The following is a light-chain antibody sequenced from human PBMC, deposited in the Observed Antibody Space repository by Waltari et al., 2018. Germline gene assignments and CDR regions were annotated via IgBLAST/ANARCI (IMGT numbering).Light chain of an antibody. Sequence: DIQMTQSPSTLAASVGDRVTITCRASHSIGRWLAWYQQKPGKAPNLLIDYVSTLQTGVPSRFSGSGSGTEFTLTISSLQPDDAATYYCQQYETYPLTFGGGTKVEIK. V-gene: IGKV1-5*01. CDR2: YVS. CDR3: QQYETYPLT. CDR1: HSIGRW. J-gene: IGKJ4*01.